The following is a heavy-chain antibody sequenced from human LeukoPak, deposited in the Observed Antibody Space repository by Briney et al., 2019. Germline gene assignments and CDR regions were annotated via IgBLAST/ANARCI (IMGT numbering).Heavy chain of an antibody. CDR3: AREGDYYDSSGYYYNY. J-gene: IGHJ4*02. Sequence: ASVKVSCKASGYTFTSYGINWVRQAPGQGLEWMGWISAYNGNTNYAQSVQGRVTMTTDTSTGTAYMELRSLRSDDTAVYYCAREGDYYDSSGYYYNYWGQGTLVTVSS. D-gene: IGHD3-22*01. V-gene: IGHV1-18*01. CDR2: ISAYNGNT. CDR1: GYTFTSYG.